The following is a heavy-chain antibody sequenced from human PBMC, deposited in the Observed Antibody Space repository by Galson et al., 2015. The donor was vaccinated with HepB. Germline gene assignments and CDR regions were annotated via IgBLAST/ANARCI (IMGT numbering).Heavy chain of an antibody. D-gene: IGHD3-22*01. V-gene: IGHV1-69*04. J-gene: IGHJ5*02. Sequence: SVKVSCKASGYTFTSYGISWVRQAPGQGLEWMGRIIPILGIANYAQKFQGWVTMTRDTSISTAYMELSRLRSDDTAVYYCARSSLRVAYYYDSSGYFKDNWFDPWGQGTLVTVSS. CDR3: ARSSLRVAYYYDSSGYFKDNWFDP. CDR2: IIPILGIA. CDR1: GYTFTSYG.